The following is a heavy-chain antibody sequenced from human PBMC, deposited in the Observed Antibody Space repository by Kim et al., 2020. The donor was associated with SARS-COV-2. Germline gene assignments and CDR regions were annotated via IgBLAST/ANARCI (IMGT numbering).Heavy chain of an antibody. Sequence: SETLSLTCTVSGGSVSSGSYYWSWIRQHPGKGLEWIGYIYYSGSTYYNPSLKSRVTISVDTSKNQFSLKLSSVTAADTAVYYCARDKVDYYDSSGYLILDYWGQGTLVTVSS. CDR3: ARDKVDYYDSSGYLILDY. V-gene: IGHV4-31*03. CDR1: GGSVSSGSYY. D-gene: IGHD3-22*01. J-gene: IGHJ4*02. CDR2: IYYSGST.